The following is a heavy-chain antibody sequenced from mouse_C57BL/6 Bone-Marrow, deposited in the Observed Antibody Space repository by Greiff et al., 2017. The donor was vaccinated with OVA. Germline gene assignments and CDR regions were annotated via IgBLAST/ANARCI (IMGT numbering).Heavy chain of an antibody. CDR2: IDPSDSET. CDR3: ARVGDYDPWFAY. V-gene: IGHV1-52*01. Sequence: VQLQQPGAELVRPGSSVKLSCKASGYTFTSYWMHWVKQRPIQGLEWIGNIDPSDSETHYNQKFKDKATLTVDTSSSTAYMQLSSLTSEDSAVYYCARVGDYDPWFAYWGQGTLVTVSA. J-gene: IGHJ3*01. CDR1: GYTFTSYW. D-gene: IGHD2-4*01.